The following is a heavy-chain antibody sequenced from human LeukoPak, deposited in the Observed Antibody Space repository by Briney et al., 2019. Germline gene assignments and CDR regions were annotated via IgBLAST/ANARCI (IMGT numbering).Heavy chain of an antibody. J-gene: IGHJ4*02. CDR1: GFTFTSHC. CDR2: MNLDGSEK. V-gene: IGHV3-7*01. Sequence: GGSLRLSCAASGFTFTSHCMRWVRQAPGKGLEWVARMNLDGSEKYYVDYVKGRFTISRDNAKTSLYLEMNSLSAGDTAVYYCARDATYCTNGVCYTRFDYWGQGTLVTVSS. CDR3: ARDATYCTNGVCYTRFDY. D-gene: IGHD2-8*01.